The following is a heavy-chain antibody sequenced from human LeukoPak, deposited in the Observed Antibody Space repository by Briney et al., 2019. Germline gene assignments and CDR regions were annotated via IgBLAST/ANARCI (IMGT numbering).Heavy chain of an antibody. CDR3: ARGLVSANHDAFDI. V-gene: IGHV1-2*02. CDR1: GYTFTGYY. CDR2: INPNSGGT. Sequence: ASVKVSCKASGYTFTGYYMHWVRQAPGQGLEWMGWINPNSGGTNYAQKFQGRVTVTRDTSISTAYMELSSLRSEDTAVYYCARGLVSANHDAFDIWGQGTMVTVSS. J-gene: IGHJ3*02. D-gene: IGHD1-14*01.